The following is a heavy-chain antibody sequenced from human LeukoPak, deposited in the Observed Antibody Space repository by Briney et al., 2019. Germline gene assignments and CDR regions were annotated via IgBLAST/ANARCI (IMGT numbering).Heavy chain of an antibody. Sequence: SETLSLTCAVFGYSISSGYYWGWIRQPPGKGLEWIGSIYHSGSTYYNPSLKSRVTISVDTSKNQFSLKLSSVTAADTAVYYCARDYGDLSDAFDIWGQGTMVTVSS. CDR1: GYSISSGYY. D-gene: IGHD4-17*01. J-gene: IGHJ3*02. CDR3: ARDYGDLSDAFDI. V-gene: IGHV4-38-2*02. CDR2: IYHSGST.